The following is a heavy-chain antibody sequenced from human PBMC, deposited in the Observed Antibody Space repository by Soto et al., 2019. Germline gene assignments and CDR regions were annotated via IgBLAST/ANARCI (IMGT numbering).Heavy chain of an antibody. V-gene: IGHV1-3*01. Sequence: TSVKGTWKASGYNFTSNAMDWVCQAPGQRLEWMGWINAGNGNTKYSQKFQGRATITRDTSASTAYMELSSLRSEDTAVYYCARDRRYGYSGGDYWGQGTLVTVSS. J-gene: IGHJ4*02. CDR2: INAGNGNT. D-gene: IGHD5-18*01. CDR3: ARDRRYGYSGGDY. CDR1: GYNFTSNA.